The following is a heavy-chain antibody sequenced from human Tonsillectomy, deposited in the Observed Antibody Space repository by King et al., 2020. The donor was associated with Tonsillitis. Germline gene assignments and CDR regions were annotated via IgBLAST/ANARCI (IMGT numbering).Heavy chain of an antibody. J-gene: IGHJ5*02. CDR1: GGSISSYY. Sequence: QLQESGPGLVKPSETLSLTCTVSGGSISSYYWSWIRQPPGKGLEWIGYIFYSGDTNYNPSLKSRVTISLDTSKKQFSLKLSSVTAADTAVYYCAGESETKAGWGSWFDPWGQGTLVTVSS. CDR3: AGESETKAGWGSWFDP. D-gene: IGHD6-19*01. V-gene: IGHV4-59*01. CDR2: IFYSGDT.